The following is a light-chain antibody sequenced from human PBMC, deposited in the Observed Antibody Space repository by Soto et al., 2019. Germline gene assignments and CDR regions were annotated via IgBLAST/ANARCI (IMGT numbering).Light chain of an antibody. V-gene: IGKV2-28*01. CDR3: MQGLQTPNT. CDR1: QSLLHRNGYNY. J-gene: IGKJ2*01. Sequence: DVVMTQSPLSLPVTPGEPASISCRSSQSLLHRNGYNYLDWYLQKPGQSPQLLIYLGSNRASGVPDRFSGRGSGTDFTLKISRVEAEEVGVYYCMQGLQTPNTFGQGTKVEIK. CDR2: LGS.